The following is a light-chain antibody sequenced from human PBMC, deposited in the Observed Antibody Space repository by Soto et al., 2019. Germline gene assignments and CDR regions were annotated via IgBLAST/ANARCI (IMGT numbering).Light chain of an antibody. V-gene: IGLV1-40*01. Sequence: SVLTQPPSVSGAPGQRVPISSPGSSFDIGAGYDVHWYQHLPGAAPKLLIYDNNNRPSGVPDRFSGSKSGTSASLAITGLQAEDEAEYYCQSYDSGLSGYVFGTGTRSPS. CDR2: DNN. J-gene: IGLJ1*01. CDR3: QSYDSGLSGYV. CDR1: SFDIGAGYD.